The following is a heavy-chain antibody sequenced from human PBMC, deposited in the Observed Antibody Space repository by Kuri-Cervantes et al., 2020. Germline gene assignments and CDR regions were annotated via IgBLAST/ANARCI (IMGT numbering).Heavy chain of an antibody. CDR1: GFTFSSYW. J-gene: IGHJ4*02. Sequence: GGSLRLSCAASGFTFSSYWMSWVRQAPGKGLEWVANIKPDGSEKYYVDSVKGRFTISRDNAKNSLYLQMNSLRAEDTAVYYCTRPVYCSSTSCYGQEYWGQGTLVTVSS. D-gene: IGHD2-2*01. CDR3: TRPVYCSSTSCYGQEY. CDR2: IKPDGSEK. V-gene: IGHV3-7*01.